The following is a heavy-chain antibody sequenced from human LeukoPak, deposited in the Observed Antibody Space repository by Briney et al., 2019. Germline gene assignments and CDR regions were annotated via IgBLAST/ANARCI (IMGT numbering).Heavy chain of an antibody. CDR1: GYTFTSYG. CDR3: ARAPSRVGQWPEAFDI. CDR2: ISTYNGNT. V-gene: IGHV1-18*01. D-gene: IGHD1-26*01. Sequence: GASVKVSCKASGYTFTSYGISWVRQAPGQGLEWMGWISTYNGNTNYAQKLQGRITMTTDASTGTAYMELRSLGSDDTAVYHCARAPSRVGQWPEAFDIWGQGTMVTVSS. J-gene: IGHJ3*02.